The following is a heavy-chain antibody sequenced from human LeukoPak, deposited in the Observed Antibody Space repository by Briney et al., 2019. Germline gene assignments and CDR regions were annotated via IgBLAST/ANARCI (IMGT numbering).Heavy chain of an antibody. CDR2: ISGSGSTI. V-gene: IGHV3-11*04. J-gene: IGHJ4*02. CDR1: GFTFSDYY. CDR3: ARELYDYVWGSYRP. D-gene: IGHD3-16*02. Sequence: GGSLRLSCAASGFTFSDYYMSWIRQAPGKGLEWVSYISGSGSTIYYADSVKGRFTISRDNAKNSLYLQMNSLRAEDTAVYYCARELYDYVWGSYRPWGQGTLVTVSS.